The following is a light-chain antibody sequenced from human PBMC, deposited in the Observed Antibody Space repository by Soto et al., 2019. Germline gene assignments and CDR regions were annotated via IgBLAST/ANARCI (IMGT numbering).Light chain of an antibody. CDR2: DVS. J-gene: IGLJ2*01. Sequence: QSALTLPASVSGSPGQSITITCTGTSSDVGGYNYVSWYQQHPGKAPKLMIYDVSNRPSGVSNRFSGSKSGNTASLTISGLQDEDEADYYCSSYTSSSTLVFGGGTKVTVL. V-gene: IGLV2-14*01. CDR1: SSDVGGYNY. CDR3: SSYTSSSTLV.